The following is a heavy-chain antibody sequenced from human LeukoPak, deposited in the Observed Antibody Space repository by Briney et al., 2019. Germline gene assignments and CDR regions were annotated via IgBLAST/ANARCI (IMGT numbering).Heavy chain of an antibody. D-gene: IGHD2-8*01. CDR2: ITDSSSDI. CDR1: GFTFSTYN. Sequence: GGSPRLSCAASGFTFSTYNMNWVRQAPGKGLEWVSSITDSSSDIYYADSVKGRFTISRDNAKNSLYLQMNSLRAEDTAVYYCARDSNRYYYYYMDVWGKGTTVTVSS. CDR3: ARDSNRYYYYYMDV. V-gene: IGHV3-21*01. J-gene: IGHJ6*03.